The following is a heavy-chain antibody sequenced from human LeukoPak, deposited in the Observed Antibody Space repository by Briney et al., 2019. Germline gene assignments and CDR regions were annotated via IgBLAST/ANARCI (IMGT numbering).Heavy chain of an antibody. CDR2: INHSGST. CDR1: GGSFSGYY. Sequence: SETLSLTCAVYGGSFSGYYWSWIRQPPGKGLEWIGEINHSGSTYYNPSLTSRVTISVDTSKNQFSLKLSSVTAADTAVYYCARHKDYYYSYMDVWGKGTTVTISS. J-gene: IGHJ6*03. CDR3: ARHKDYYYSYMDV. V-gene: IGHV4-34*01.